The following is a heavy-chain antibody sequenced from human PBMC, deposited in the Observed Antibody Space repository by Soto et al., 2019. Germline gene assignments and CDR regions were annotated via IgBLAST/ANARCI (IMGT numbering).Heavy chain of an antibody. V-gene: IGHV2-5*01. Sequence: QITLKESGPTLVKPTQTLTLTCTCSGFSLTTAGAGVGWIRQPPGKALEWLALTYWNDDTRYNPSLKSRLTITQDTSKNQVVLTMTNMDPVDTATFYCAHRGYGNYPRDNWFDPWGQGILVIVSS. D-gene: IGHD4-17*01. J-gene: IGHJ5*02. CDR3: AHRGYGNYPRDNWFDP. CDR1: GFSLTTAGAG. CDR2: TYWNDDT.